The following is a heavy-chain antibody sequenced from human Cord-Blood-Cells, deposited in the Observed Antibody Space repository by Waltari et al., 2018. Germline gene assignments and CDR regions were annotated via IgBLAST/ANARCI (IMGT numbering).Heavy chain of an antibody. J-gene: IGHJ3*02. V-gene: IGHV3-53*01. CDR1: GFTVSSNY. CDR3: ASLSSSSFFFFAFDI. CDR2: IYSGGST. D-gene: IGHD6-6*01. Sequence: EVQLVESGGGLIQPGGSLRLSCAASGFTVSSNYMSWVRQAPGKGLEWVSVIYSGGSTYYADSVEGRFTISRDKSKNTLYLQMNSLRAEDTAVYYCASLSSSSFFFFAFDIWGQGTMVTVSS.